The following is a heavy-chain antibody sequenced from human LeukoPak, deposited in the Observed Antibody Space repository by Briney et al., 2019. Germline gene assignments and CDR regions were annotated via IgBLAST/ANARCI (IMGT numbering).Heavy chain of an antibody. CDR2: IGGSSGST. Sequence: PGGSLRLSCAASGFTFSSYAMRWVRQAPGKGLEWVSSIGGSSGSTYYADSVKGRFTNSRDNSKNTLYLQMNSLRAEDTAVYYCAKGASSPLYYFDYWGQGTLVTVSS. J-gene: IGHJ4*02. V-gene: IGHV3-23*01. CDR1: GFTFSSYA. CDR3: AKGASSPLYYFDY.